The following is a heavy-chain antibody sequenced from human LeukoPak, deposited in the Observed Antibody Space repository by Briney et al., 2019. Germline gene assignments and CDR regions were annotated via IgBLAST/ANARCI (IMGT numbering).Heavy chain of an antibody. J-gene: IGHJ5*02. Sequence: PSQTLSLTCAVSGDSINSGGYFWLCIRHPPGKGLEWGEYIYHSGSTYYNPSLKSRVTISVDRSKNQFSLKLSSVTAADTAVYYCAREEGYCSSTSCYNWFDPWGQGTLVTVSS. V-gene: IGHV4-30-2*01. CDR2: IYHSGST. CDR3: AREEGYCSSTSCYNWFDP. CDR1: GDSINSGGYF. D-gene: IGHD2-2*01.